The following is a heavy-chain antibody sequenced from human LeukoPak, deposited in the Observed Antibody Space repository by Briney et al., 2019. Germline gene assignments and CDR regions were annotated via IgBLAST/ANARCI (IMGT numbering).Heavy chain of an antibody. CDR1: GYTFTSHG. CDR2: ISAYNGDT. Sequence: ASVNVSCTASGYTFTSHGISCVRQAPGQGLEWMGWISAYNGDTKYAQKTQGRVTTTTDASTSTAYMELRSLRSDDTAMYYCARDPSNTSGFYAYLDSWGQGTLVTVSS. J-gene: IGHJ4*02. V-gene: IGHV1-18*01. CDR3: ARDPSNTSGFYAYLDS. D-gene: IGHD6-19*01.